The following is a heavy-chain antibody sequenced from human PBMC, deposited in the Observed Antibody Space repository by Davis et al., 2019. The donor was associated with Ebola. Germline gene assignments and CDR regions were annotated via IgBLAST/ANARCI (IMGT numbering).Heavy chain of an antibody. D-gene: IGHD3-9*01. CDR1: GYTFTTYD. J-gene: IGHJ6*02. V-gene: IGHV1-8*01. CDR2: MNPNSENT. Sequence: AASVKVSCKASGYTFTTYDIHWVRQATGQGLEWMGWMNPNSENTGYAQKFQGRVTMTRSTSIRTAYMELSSLRSEDTAVYYWARGGYFDWLTRWHYYGMDVWGQGTTVTVSS. CDR3: ARGGYFDWLTRWHYYGMDV.